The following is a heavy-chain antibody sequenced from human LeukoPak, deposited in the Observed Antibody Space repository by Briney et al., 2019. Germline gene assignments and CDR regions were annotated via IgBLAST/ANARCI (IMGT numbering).Heavy chain of an antibody. D-gene: IGHD5/OR15-5a*01. J-gene: IGHJ4*02. CDR3: AKASSLDY. V-gene: IGHV3-9*01. CDR1: GFTFVDYA. Sequence: GRSLRLSCAASGFTFVDYAMHWVRQAPGKGLEWVSRISWNSGSIDYADSVKGRFTISRDNDKKSLYLQMNSPRVDDTALYYCAKASSLDYWGQGTLVTVSS. CDR2: ISWNSGSI.